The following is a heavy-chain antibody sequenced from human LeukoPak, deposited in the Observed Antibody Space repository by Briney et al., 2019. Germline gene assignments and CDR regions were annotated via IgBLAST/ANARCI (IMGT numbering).Heavy chain of an antibody. J-gene: IGHJ4*02. Sequence: GGSLRLSCAASGFTFSSYAMSWVRQAPGKGLEWVSAISGSGGSTYYADSVKGRFTISRDNSKNTLYLQMNSLRAEDTAVYYCAKVSGLRVGYYDSSGHRPDYWGQGTLVTVSS. CDR2: ISGSGGST. D-gene: IGHD3-22*01. V-gene: IGHV3-23*01. CDR1: GFTFSSYA. CDR3: AKVSGLRVGYYDSSGHRPDY.